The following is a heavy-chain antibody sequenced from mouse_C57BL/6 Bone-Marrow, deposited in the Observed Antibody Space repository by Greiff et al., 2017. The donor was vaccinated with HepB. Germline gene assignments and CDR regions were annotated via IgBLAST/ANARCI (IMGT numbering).Heavy chain of an antibody. Sequence: VKLQESGAELVRPGTSVKMSCKASGYTFTNYWIGWAKQRPGHGLEWIGDIYPGGGYTNYNEKFKGKATLTADKSSSTAYMQFSSLTSEDSAIYYCARGAGTGAMDYWGQGTSVTVSS. V-gene: IGHV1-63*01. CDR1: GYTFTNYW. J-gene: IGHJ4*01. D-gene: IGHD4-1*01. CDR2: IYPGGGYT. CDR3: ARGAGTGAMDY.